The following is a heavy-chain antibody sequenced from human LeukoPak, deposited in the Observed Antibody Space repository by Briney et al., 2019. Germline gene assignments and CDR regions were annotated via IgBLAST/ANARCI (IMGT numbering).Heavy chain of an antibody. CDR3: ARRPYGVNWFDP. J-gene: IGHJ5*02. D-gene: IGHD3-16*01. Sequence: SETLSLTCAVYGGSFTSYYWGWSRQPPGKGLEWIGSIYYSGSTYYNPSLKSRVTISVDTSKNQFSLKLSSVTAADTAVYYCARRPYGVNWFDPWGQGTLVTVSS. CDR1: GGSFTSYY. CDR2: IYYSGST. V-gene: IGHV4-39*01.